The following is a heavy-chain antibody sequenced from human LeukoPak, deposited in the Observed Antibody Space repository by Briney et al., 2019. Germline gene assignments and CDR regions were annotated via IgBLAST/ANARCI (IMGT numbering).Heavy chain of an antibody. V-gene: IGHV3-21*01. Sequence: GGSLRLSCAASGFTFSSYSMNWVRQAPGKGLEWVSSISSSSYIYYADSVKGRFTISRDNAKNSLYLQMNSLRAEDTAVYYCARVIPYSSSSPVDYWGQGTLVTVSS. J-gene: IGHJ4*02. CDR3: ARVIPYSSSSPVDY. CDR1: GFTFSSYS. CDR2: ISSSSYI. D-gene: IGHD6-6*01.